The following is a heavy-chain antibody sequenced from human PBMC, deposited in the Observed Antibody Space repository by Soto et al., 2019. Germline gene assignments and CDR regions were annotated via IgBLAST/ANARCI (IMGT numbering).Heavy chain of an antibody. CDR1: GGSMTNGDYY. V-gene: IGHV4-31*03. Sequence: QVQLQESGPGLVKPSQTLSLACTVSGGSMTNGDYYWSWIRQHPGQGLEWIGYIYYSWSTYYNPSLKSRVTMSVDTSKNQFSLKLNSVTAADTDVYYCARGELWWDYWGQGSLVTVSS. J-gene: IGHJ4*02. CDR3: ARGELWWDY. CDR2: IYYSWST. D-gene: IGHD5-18*01.